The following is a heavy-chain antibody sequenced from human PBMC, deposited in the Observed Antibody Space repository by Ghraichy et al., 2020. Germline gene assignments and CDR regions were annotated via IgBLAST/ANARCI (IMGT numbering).Heavy chain of an antibody. J-gene: IGHJ6*02. D-gene: IGHD3-10*01. Sequence: ASVKVSCKASGYTFTTYYMYWVRQAPGQGLEWMGIINPSGGSTSYAQKFQGRVTMTRDTSTSTVYMELSSLRSEDTAVYYCARGAYGSGSYFNPGLNVGYYYYGMDVWGQGTTVTVSS. CDR2: INPSGGST. V-gene: IGHV1-46*01. CDR1: GYTFTTYY. CDR3: ARGAYGSGSYFNPGLNVGYYYYGMDV.